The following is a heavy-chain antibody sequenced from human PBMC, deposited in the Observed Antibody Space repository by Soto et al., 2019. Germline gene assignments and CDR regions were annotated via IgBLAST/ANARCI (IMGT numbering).Heavy chain of an antibody. D-gene: IGHD6-19*01. Sequence: QVQLEESGGGVVQPGRSLRLSCKASGFTFTSYGMHWVRQAPGKGLEWVALISYEGSDKLYADSVEGRFTISRDNSKNTVYLQMNSLRIEDTAMYHCGKFSDIEVPGMGAWFDPWGQGTLVTVTS. J-gene: IGHJ5*02. V-gene: IGHV3-30*18. CDR3: GKFSDIEVPGMGAWFDP. CDR2: ISYEGSDK. CDR1: GFTFTSYG.